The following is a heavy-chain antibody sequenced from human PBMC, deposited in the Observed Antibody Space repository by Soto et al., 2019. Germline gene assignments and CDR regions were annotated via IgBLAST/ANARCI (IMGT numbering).Heavy chain of an antibody. D-gene: IGHD5-18*01. CDR3: AGVPQQLWPYYFDY. V-gene: IGHV3-66*01. J-gene: IGHJ4*02. CDR2: IYSGGST. CDR1: GFTVSRKY. Sequence: GGSLSLSYAPSGFTVSRKYMSSVRQAPGEGLEWVSVIYSGGSTYYADSVKGRFTISRDNSKNTLYLQMNSLRAEDTAVYYCAGVPQQLWPYYFDYWGQGTLVTVSS.